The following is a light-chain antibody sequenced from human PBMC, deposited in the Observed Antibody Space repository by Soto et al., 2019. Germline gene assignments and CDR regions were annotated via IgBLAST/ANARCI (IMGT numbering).Light chain of an antibody. CDR2: GGS. CDR3: QQYNNCPPWT. V-gene: IGKV3-15*01. Sequence: EIVMTQSPATLSVSPGERATLSCRASQSVSSNLAWYQQKPGQAPRLLIYGGSTRDNGIPARFSGSGSGTAYTLTISSLQSADFAVSYCQQYNNCPPWTFGQGTKVEIK. J-gene: IGKJ1*01. CDR1: QSVSSN.